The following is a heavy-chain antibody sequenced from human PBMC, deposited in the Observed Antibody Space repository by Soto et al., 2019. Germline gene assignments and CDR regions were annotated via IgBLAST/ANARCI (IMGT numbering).Heavy chain of an antibody. J-gene: IGHJ4*02. CDR1: GGSISSYY. CDR3: ARGIGYYYDSSGYLHFDY. V-gene: IGHV4-59*01. D-gene: IGHD3-22*01. CDR2: IYYSGST. Sequence: SETLSLTCTVSGGSISSYYWSWIRQPPGKGLEWIGYIYYSGSTNYNPSLKSRVTISVDTSKNQFSLKLSSVTAADTAVYYCARGIGYYYDSSGYLHFDYWGQGTRVTVSS.